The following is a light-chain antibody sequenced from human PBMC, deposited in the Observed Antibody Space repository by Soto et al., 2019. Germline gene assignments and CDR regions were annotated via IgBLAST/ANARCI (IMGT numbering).Light chain of an antibody. CDR2: DAS. CDR1: QSVSSY. CDR3: QQRSNWPKFT. Sequence: ESGLTKSPATLSLSPGERATLSCRASQSVSSYLAWYQQKPGQAPRLLIYDASNRATGIPARFSGSGSGTDFTLTISSLEPEDFAVYYCQQRSNWPKFTFGPGTKVDIK. J-gene: IGKJ3*01. V-gene: IGKV3-11*01.